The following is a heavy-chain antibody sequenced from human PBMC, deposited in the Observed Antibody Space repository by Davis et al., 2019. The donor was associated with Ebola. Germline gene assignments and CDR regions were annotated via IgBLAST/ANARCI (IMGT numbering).Heavy chain of an antibody. CDR3: ARGGLAAAGSVY. CDR1: GGTFSSYA. V-gene: IGHV1-69*05. D-gene: IGHD6-13*01. Sequence: AASVTVSCKASGGTFSSYAISWVRQAPGQGLEWMGGIIPIFGTANYAQKLQGRVTMTTDTSTSTAYMELRSLRSDDTAVYYCARGGLAAAGSVYWGQGTLVTVSS. CDR2: IIPIFGTA. J-gene: IGHJ4*02.